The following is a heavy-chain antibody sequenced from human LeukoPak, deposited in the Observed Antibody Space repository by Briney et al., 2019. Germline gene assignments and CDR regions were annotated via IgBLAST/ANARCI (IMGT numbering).Heavy chain of an antibody. Sequence: PGGSLRLSCAASGFTFSDYGMHWVRQAPGKGLEWVAVIWYDGNNKFYADSVKGRFTISRDNSKNTLYLQMNSLRAEDTAVYYCARVMYYYDSSGPGVYWGQGTLVTVSS. D-gene: IGHD3-22*01. V-gene: IGHV3-33*01. CDR1: GFTFSDYG. CDR2: IWYDGNNK. CDR3: ARVMYYYDSSGPGVY. J-gene: IGHJ4*02.